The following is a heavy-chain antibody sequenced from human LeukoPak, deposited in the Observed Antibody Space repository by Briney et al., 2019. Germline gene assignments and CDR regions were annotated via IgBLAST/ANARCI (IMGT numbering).Heavy chain of an antibody. Sequence: PSETLSLTCTVSGGSISSGSYYWSWIRQPAGKGLEWIVRIYTSGSTNYNPSLKSRVTISVDTSKNHFSLKLSSVTAADTAVYYCARWGSSSSGGFDYWGQGTLVTVSS. J-gene: IGHJ4*02. V-gene: IGHV4-61*02. CDR1: GGSISSGSYY. D-gene: IGHD6-6*01. CDR2: IYTSGST. CDR3: ARWGSSSSGGFDY.